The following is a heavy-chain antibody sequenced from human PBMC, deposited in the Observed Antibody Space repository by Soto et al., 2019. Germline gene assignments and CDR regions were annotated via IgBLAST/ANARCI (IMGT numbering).Heavy chain of an antibody. CDR2: INAGNGNT. D-gene: IGHD1-20*01. V-gene: IGHV1-3*01. CDR1: GYTFTSYA. J-gene: IGHJ6*02. Sequence: ASVKVSCKASGYTFTSYAMHWVRQAPGQRLEWMGWINAGNGNTKYSQKFQGRVTITRDTSASTAYMELSSLRSEDTAVYYCARDLQEFEYNWNATHYYYGMDVWGQGTTVTVSS. CDR3: ARDLQEFEYNWNATHYYYGMDV.